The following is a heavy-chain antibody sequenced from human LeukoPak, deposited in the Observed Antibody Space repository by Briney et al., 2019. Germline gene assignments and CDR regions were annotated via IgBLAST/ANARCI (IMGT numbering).Heavy chain of an antibody. CDR2: IRYDGSNK. V-gene: IGHV3-30*02. Sequence: GGSLRLSCAASGFTFSSYGMHWVRQAPGKGLEWVAFIRYDGSNKYYADSVKGRFTISRDNSKNTLYLQMNSLRAEDTAVYYCAKAGQHDSSDHQFDYWGQGTLVTVSS. J-gene: IGHJ4*02. CDR3: AKAGQHDSSDHQFDY. CDR1: GFTFSSYG. D-gene: IGHD3-22*01.